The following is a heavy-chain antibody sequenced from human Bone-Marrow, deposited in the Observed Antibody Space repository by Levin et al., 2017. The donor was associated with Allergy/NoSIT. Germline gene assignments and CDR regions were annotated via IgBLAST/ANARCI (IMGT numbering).Heavy chain of an antibody. CDR1: GYTFTSYG. CDR3: AVRTGTYPYYFDY. V-gene: IGHV1-18*01. D-gene: IGHD1-1*01. Sequence: ASVKVSCKASGYTFTSYGISWLRQAPGQGLEWMGWISAYTGNTNSAQKLQGRVTMTTDTSTSTAYMELRSLTSDDTAMYYCAVRTGTYPYYFDYWGQGTLVTVSS. CDR2: ISAYTGNT. J-gene: IGHJ4*02.